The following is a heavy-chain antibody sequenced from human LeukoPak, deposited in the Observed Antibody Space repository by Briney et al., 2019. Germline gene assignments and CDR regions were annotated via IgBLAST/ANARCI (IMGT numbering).Heavy chain of an antibody. J-gene: IGHJ4*02. CDR2: ISSNGVST. CDR3: GRSTEGTAHFDY. CDR1: EFIFTSYE. V-gene: IGHV3-64*01. D-gene: IGHD1-7*01. Sequence: GGYLRRSCSTSEFIFTSYEMHWLGHRPGLGLEYGSGISSNGVSTAQAISVKGRFTVSRDTSTNSLSLHMRSLKSAAMDYCYCGRSTEGTAHFDYWGQGTLVTVSS.